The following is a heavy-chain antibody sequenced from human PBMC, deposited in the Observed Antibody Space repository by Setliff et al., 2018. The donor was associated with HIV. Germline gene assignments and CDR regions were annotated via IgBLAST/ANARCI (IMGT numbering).Heavy chain of an antibody. V-gene: IGHV5-51*01. D-gene: IGHD3-9*01. CDR3: TRRRRAPGTGDLEAY. J-gene: IGHJ4*02. CDR2: VYPDDSNP. CDR1: GYSFGDYW. Sequence: GESLKISCKGSGYSFGDYWIAWVRQMPGKGLEWMGIVYPDDSNPKYSPSFQGQVTMSADKSVTTAYLQWSSLKASDTAMYYCTRRRRAPGTGDLEAYWGQGTLVTVSS.